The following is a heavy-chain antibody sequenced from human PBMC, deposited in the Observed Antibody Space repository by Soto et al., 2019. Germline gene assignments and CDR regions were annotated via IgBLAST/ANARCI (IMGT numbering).Heavy chain of an antibody. J-gene: IGHJ4*02. Sequence: SETLSLTCTVSDDSISNKDYYGGWIRQPPGKGLEWIGYIYYSGSTNYNPSLKSRVTISVDTSKSQFSLNLSSVTAADTAVYYCARWVEVSLDYFDSWGQGTPVTVSS. CDR3: ARWVEVSLDYFDS. D-gene: IGHD2-15*01. CDR2: IYYSGST. CDR1: DDSISNKDYY. V-gene: IGHV4-61*05.